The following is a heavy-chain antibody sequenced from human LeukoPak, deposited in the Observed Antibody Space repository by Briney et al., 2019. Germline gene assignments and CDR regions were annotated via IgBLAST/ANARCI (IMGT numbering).Heavy chain of an antibody. CDR1: GFSFSNSG. CDR2: IWYDGSNE. D-gene: IGHD3-10*02. V-gene: IGHV3-33*01. CDR3: AREISMFVNAFDL. Sequence: GGSLRLSREASGFSFSNSGMHWGRQAPGKGLEWVAVIWYDGSNEYYADAVKGRFTISGDNSKNTVHLQMNSLRVEDTSVYFCAREISMFVNAFDLWGQGTLVAVTS. J-gene: IGHJ3*01.